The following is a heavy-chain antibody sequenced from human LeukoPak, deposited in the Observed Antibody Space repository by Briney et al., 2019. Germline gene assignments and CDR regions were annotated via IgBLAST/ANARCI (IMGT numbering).Heavy chain of an antibody. Sequence: PSQTLSLTCAVSGGSISSGGYSWSWIRQPPGKGLEWIGYIYHSGSTYYNPSLKGRVTISVDRSKNQFSLKLSSVTAADTAVYYCARGSDFWSGYRLDYWGQGTLVTVSS. J-gene: IGHJ4*02. CDR3: ARGSDFWSGYRLDY. CDR1: GGSISSGGYS. V-gene: IGHV4-30-2*01. D-gene: IGHD3-3*01. CDR2: IYHSGST.